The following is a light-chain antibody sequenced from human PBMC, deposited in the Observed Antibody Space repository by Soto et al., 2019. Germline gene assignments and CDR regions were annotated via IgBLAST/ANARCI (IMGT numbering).Light chain of an antibody. CDR1: QSVSCSY. CDR3: QHYGSSLWT. Sequence: EIVLTQSPGTLSVSPGERATLSCRASQSVSCSYLAWYQQKPGQAPRLLIYGASSRATGIPDRFSGSGSGTDFTLTISRLEPEDFAVYYCQHYGSSLWTFGQGTKVEIK. J-gene: IGKJ1*01. V-gene: IGKV3-20*01. CDR2: GAS.